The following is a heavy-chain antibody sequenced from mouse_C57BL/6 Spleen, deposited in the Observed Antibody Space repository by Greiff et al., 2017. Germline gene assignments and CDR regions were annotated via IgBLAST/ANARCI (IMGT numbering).Heavy chain of an antibody. CDR3: ACSGSCEVCAMDY. D-gene: IGHD1-3*01. J-gene: IGHJ4*01. CDR1: GYTFTGYW. Sequence: QVQLQQSGAELMKPGASVTLSCKATGYTFTGYWIQWVKQRPGHGLEWIGEILPGSGSTNYNEKFKGKATLTADTSSNTAYMQLRSLTTEDTAVYYCACSGSCEVCAMDYWGQGTSVTVSS. V-gene: IGHV1-9*01. CDR2: ILPGSGST.